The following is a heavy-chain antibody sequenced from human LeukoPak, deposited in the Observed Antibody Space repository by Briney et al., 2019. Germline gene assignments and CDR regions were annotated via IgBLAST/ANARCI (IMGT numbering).Heavy chain of an antibody. CDR3: ARVCSSCHGNY. CDR2: ISSSSSYV. Sequence: PGGSLRLSCAASGFTFSSYSMNWVRQAPGKGLEWVSSISSSSSYVYYADSVKGRFTISRDNAENSLYLQMNSLRAEDTAVYYCARVCSSCHGNYWGQGTLVTVSS. CDR1: GFTFSSYS. D-gene: IGHD6-13*01. V-gene: IGHV3-21*01. J-gene: IGHJ4*02.